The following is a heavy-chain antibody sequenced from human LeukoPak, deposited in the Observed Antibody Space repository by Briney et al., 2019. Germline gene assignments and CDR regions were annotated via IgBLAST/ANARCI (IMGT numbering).Heavy chain of an antibody. Sequence: PGGSLRLSCAASGFTFSSYGMHWVRQAPGKGLEWVAFIRYDGSNKYYADSVKGRFTISRDNAKNSLYLQMNSLRAEDTAVYYCAREMATNHDYWGQGTLVTVSS. D-gene: IGHD5-24*01. V-gene: IGHV3-30*02. CDR3: AREMATNHDY. CDR1: GFTFSSYG. J-gene: IGHJ4*02. CDR2: IRYDGSNK.